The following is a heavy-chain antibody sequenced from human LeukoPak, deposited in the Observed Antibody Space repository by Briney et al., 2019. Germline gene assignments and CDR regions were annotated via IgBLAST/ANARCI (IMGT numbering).Heavy chain of an antibody. CDR2: IYYSGST. Sequence: SETLSLTCTVSGGSISSGSYYWGWIRQPPGKGLEWIGSIYYSGSTYYNPSLKSRVTISVDTSKNQFSLKLSSVTAADTAVYYCARDSDDDFWSGNWFDPWGQGTLVIVSS. D-gene: IGHD3-3*01. CDR3: ARDSDDDFWSGNWFDP. CDR1: GGSISSGSYY. V-gene: IGHV4-39*02. J-gene: IGHJ5*02.